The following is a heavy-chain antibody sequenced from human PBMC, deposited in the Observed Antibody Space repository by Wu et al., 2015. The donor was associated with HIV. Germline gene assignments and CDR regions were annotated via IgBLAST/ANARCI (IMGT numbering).Heavy chain of an antibody. V-gene: IGHV1-46*01. CDR2: INPTGIST. CDR1: GYTFTTYY. J-gene: IGHJ4*02. D-gene: IGHD2-21*02. Sequence: QVQLVQSGAEVKKPGASVKVSCKASGYTFTTYYMYWVRQAPGQGLEWMGIINPTGISTRYAQKFQGRVTMTRDTSTSTVYMELSSLISEDTAVYYCARLAYCGGDCYFHYFDYWGQGTPVTVSS. CDR3: ARLAYCGGDCYFHYFDY.